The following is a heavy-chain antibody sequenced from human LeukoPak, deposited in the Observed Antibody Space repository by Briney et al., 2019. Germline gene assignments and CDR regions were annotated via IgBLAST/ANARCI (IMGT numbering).Heavy chain of an antibody. J-gene: IGHJ6*03. CDR3: ARLKHDSSGYYELRGYYYYYMDV. D-gene: IGHD3-22*01. V-gene: IGHV3-21*01. CDR1: GFTFSSYS. Sequence: PGGSLRLSCAASGFTFSSYSMNWVRQAPGKGLEWVSSISSSSSYKYYADSVKGRFTISRDNAKNSLYLQMSSLRAEDTAAYYCARLKHDSSGYYELRGYYYYYMDVWGKGTTVTVSS. CDR2: ISSSSSYK.